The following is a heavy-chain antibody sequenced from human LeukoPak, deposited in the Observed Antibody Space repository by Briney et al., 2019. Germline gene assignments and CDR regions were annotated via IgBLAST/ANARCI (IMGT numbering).Heavy chain of an antibody. CDR2: ISNSGST. CDR1: GGAITSHY. D-gene: IGHD2-15*01. CDR3: GRDALVGYFSYYYMDV. Sequence: SETLSLTCTVSGGAITSHYWTWIGQSPVKGLEWIGDISNSGSTSYNPSLKSRVTVSIDTSKNQFSLKLSSVTAADTAVYYCGRDALVGYFSYYYMDVWGKGTTVTVSS. V-gene: IGHV4-59*11. J-gene: IGHJ6*03.